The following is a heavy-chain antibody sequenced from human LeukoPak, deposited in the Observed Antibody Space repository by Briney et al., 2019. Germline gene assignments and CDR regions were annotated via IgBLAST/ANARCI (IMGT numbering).Heavy chain of an antibody. J-gene: IGHJ4*02. CDR2: INSDGSNT. Sequence: GGSLRLSCAASGFTFNSYWMHWVRQAPGKGLVWVSRINSDGSNTIYADSVKGRFTISRDNAKNTLYLQMNSLRTEDTAVYYCACYGIAPPYWGQGTLVTVSS. D-gene: IGHD2-15*01. CDR1: GFTFNSYW. CDR3: ACYGIAPPY. V-gene: IGHV3-74*01.